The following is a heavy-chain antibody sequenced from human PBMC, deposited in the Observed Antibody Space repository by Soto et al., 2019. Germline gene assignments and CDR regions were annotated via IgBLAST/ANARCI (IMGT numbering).Heavy chain of an antibody. CDR2: IYYSGST. CDR1: GGSISSYY. J-gene: IGHJ6*03. CDR3: GSVMVGYDILAGYSEGYMDV. Sequence: PSETLSLTCTVSGGSISSYYWSWIRQPPGKGLEWIGYIYYSGSTNYNPSLKSRVTISVDTSKNQFSLKLSSVTAADTAVYYCGSVMVGYDILAGYSEGYMDVWGKGTTVTVSS. V-gene: IGHV4-59*01. D-gene: IGHD3-9*01.